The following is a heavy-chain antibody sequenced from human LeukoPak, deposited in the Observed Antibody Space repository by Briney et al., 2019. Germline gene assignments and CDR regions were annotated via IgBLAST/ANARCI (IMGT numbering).Heavy chain of an antibody. CDR3: ARVYQPPAIRPGRHNRFDP. V-gene: IGHV3-53*01. J-gene: IGHJ5*02. D-gene: IGHD5-18*01. CDR1: GFTVSSNY. CDR2: IYSGGST. Sequence: PGGSLRLSCVASGFTVSSNYMSWVRQAPGKGLEWVSVIYSGGSTYYADSVKGRFTISRDNSKNTLYLQMNSLRAEDTAVYYCARVYQPPAIRPGRHNRFDPWGQGTLVTVSS.